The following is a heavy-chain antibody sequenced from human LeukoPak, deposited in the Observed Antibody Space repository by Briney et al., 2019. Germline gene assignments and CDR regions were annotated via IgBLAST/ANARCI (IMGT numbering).Heavy chain of an antibody. CDR1: GGSISSSYW. CDR3: ARANYYDSSGLRY. V-gene: IGHV4-4*02. CDR2: IYYSGST. Sequence: SETLSLTCAVSGGSISSSYWWSWVRQPPGEGLEWIGSIYYSGSTYYNPSLKSRVTISVDTSKNQFSLKLSSVTAADTAVFYCARANYYDSSGLRYWGQGTLVTVSS. D-gene: IGHD3-22*01. J-gene: IGHJ4*02.